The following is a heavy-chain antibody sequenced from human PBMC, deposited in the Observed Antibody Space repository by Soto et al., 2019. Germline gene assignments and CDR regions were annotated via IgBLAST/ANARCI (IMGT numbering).Heavy chain of an antibody. Sequence: QVLLQESGPGLVKPSQTLSLTCSFSGASLNSGSYYWNWIRQLPGRGLEWIGFVSFSGNTHYNPSLQSRVSISLDTSKNQFSLRLDSVTAADTAVYYCAKGVNYFGTGSHFFDIWGQGTLVPVSS. D-gene: IGHD3-10*01. CDR2: VSFSGNT. V-gene: IGHV4-31*03. CDR1: GASLNSGSYY. J-gene: IGHJ3*02. CDR3: AKGVNYFGTGSHFFDI.